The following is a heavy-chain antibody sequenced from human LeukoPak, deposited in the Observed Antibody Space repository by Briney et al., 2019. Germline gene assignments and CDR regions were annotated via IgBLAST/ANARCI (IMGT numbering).Heavy chain of an antibody. Sequence: SETLSLTCTVSGGSISSSSYYWGWIRQPPGAGLEWIGSIYYSGSTYYNPSLKSRVTISVDTSKSQFSLYMDSVTAADTAVYYCARDWNRYAYWGQGTLVTVSS. CDR2: IYYSGST. D-gene: IGHD1-1*01. J-gene: IGHJ4*02. CDR1: GGSISSSSYY. CDR3: ARDWNRYAY. V-gene: IGHV4-39*07.